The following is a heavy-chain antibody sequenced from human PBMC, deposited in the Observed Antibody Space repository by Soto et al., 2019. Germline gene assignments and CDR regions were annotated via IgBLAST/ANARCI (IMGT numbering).Heavy chain of an antibody. V-gene: IGHV1-18*01. CDR3: ARTPAGGSSPR. D-gene: IGHD1-26*01. J-gene: IGHJ4*02. Sequence: QVQLVQSGAEMKKPGASVKVSCKASGYTFPSYGISWVRKAPGQGLEWMGWISAYNGNTHFAQKFQGRVTMTTDTSTTTASMELRSRRSDDTAVYYCARTPAGGSSPRWGQGTLVTCSS. CDR1: GYTFPSYG. CDR2: ISAYNGNT.